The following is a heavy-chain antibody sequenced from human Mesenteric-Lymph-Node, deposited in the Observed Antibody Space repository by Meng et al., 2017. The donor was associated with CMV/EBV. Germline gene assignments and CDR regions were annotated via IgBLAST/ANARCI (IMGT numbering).Heavy chain of an antibody. CDR3: ATPRVPAAKSEYFQH. J-gene: IGHJ1*01. CDR1: GFTFSDYH. CDR2: ISGGGGIT. V-gene: IGHV3-23*01. Sequence: GGSLRLSCAASGFTFSDYHMGWVRQAPGKGLEWVSSISGGGGITYYADSVKGRFTISRDNAKNSLYLQMNSLRAEDTAVYYCATPRVPAAKSEYFQHWGQGTLVTVSS. D-gene: IGHD2-2*01.